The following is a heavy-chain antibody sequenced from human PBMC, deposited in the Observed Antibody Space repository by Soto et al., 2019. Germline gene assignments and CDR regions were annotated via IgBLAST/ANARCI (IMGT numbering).Heavy chain of an antibody. V-gene: IGHV3-23*01. J-gene: IGHJ4*02. D-gene: IGHD4-17*01. CDR3: AKGGMTTVTLFDY. CDR1: GFTLSSSV. Sequence: GGPLRLSCAASGFTLSSSVMSWVRQAPGKGLEWVSSISASGGNTYSADSVKGRFTISRDSSKNTLFLQMDSLRAEDTAVYYCAKGGMTTVTLFDYWGQGTLVTVSS. CDR2: ISASGGNT.